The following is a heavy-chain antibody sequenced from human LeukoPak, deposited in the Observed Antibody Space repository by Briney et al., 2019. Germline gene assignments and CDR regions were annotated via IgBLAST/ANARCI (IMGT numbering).Heavy chain of an antibody. D-gene: IGHD3-10*01. V-gene: IGHV1-69*13. CDR1: GGTFSSYA. CDR2: IIPIFGTA. CDR3: ARVLFEYYYGSGSYYPDY. Sequence: SVKVSCKASGGTFSSYAISWVRQAPGQGLEWMGGIIPIFGTANYAQKFQGRVTITADESTSTAYTELSSLRSEDTAVYYCARVLFEYYYGSGSYYPDYWGQGTLVTVSS. J-gene: IGHJ4*02.